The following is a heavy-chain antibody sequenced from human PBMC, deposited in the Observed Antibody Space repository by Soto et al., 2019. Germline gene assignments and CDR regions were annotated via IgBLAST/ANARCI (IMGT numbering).Heavy chain of an antibody. D-gene: IGHD3-3*01. CDR2: IYYSGST. CDR1: SGSISSSSYF. Sequence: PSETLSLTCTVSSGSISSSSYFWGWIRQPPGKGLEWIGSIYYSGSTYYNPSLKSRLTISVDTSKNQFSLRLTSVAAADTAVYFCVSHEGGVMYYDFWSGYLPGYWGQGTLVIV. CDR3: VSHEGGVMYYDFWSGYLPGY. V-gene: IGHV4-39*01. J-gene: IGHJ4*02.